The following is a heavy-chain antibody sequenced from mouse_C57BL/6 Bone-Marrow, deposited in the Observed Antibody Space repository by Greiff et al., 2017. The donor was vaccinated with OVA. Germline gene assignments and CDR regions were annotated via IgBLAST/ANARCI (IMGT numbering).Heavy chain of an antibody. CDR1: GYTFTSYG. CDR3: ARSGGNYGRY. D-gene: IGHD2-1*01. V-gene: IGHV1-81*01. J-gene: IGHJ2*01. Sequence: QVQLKESGAELARPGASVKLSCKASGYTFTSYGISWVKQRTGQGLEWIGEIYPRSGNTYYNEKFKGKATLTADKSSSTAYMELRSLTSEDSAVYFCARSGGNYGRYWGQGTTLTVSS. CDR2: IYPRSGNT.